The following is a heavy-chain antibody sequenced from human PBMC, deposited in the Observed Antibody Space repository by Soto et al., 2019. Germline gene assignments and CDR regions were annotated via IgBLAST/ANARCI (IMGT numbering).Heavy chain of an antibody. J-gene: IGHJ5*02. Sequence: SQSLSLTCTASGGSVSSGSYYCSRIPQPPGKGLEWIGYIYYSGSTNYNPSLKSLVTISVDTSKNQFSLTLSSVNAAETAVYYCAREQRHWFDPWRQGSLV. CDR1: GGSVSSGSYY. CDR2: IYYSGST. V-gene: IGHV4-61*01. CDR3: AREQRHWFDP.